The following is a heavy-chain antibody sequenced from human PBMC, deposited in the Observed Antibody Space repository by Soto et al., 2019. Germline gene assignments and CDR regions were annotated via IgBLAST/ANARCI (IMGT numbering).Heavy chain of an antibody. J-gene: IGHJ6*02. CDR3: ARAYTGRLPRRADYYYAMDV. D-gene: IGHD2-2*02. CDR1: GFTFNIYG. V-gene: IGHV3-13*05. CDR2: IGAARHP. Sequence: GSLRLSCAASGFTFNIYGMQWVRQVPGKGLEWVSAIGAARHPHHLGSVKGRFTISRENAKNSVYLQMNDLRAGDSAVYYCARAYTGRLPRRADYYYAMDVWGQGTTVTVSS.